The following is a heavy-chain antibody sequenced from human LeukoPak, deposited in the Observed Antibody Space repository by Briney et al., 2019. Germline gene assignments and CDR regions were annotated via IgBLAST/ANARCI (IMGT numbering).Heavy chain of an antibody. V-gene: IGHV1-2*02. CDR2: INPNSGDT. CDR3: ATQRGSYLWGTDFDY. Sequence: ASVKVSFKASGYTFTGYYMHWVRQAPGQGLEWMGWINPNSGDTKYAQKFQGRVTMTRDTSISTAYMELSRLRSDDTAVYYCATQRGSYLWGTDFDYWGQGTLVTVSS. CDR1: GYTFTGYY. D-gene: IGHD3-16*01. J-gene: IGHJ4*02.